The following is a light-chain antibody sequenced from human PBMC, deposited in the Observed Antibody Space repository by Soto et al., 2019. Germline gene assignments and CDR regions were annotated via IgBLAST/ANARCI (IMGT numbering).Light chain of an antibody. Sequence: QSVLTQPPSASGTPGQRVTISCSTSSSNLGDNTVNWYQHVPGTAPKLPIYSYDQRPSGVPDRFSGSKSGTSASLAISGLQSEDEADYYCAAWDASLDGYVLGTGTKVTVL. V-gene: IGLV1-44*01. CDR3: AAWDASLDGYV. J-gene: IGLJ1*01. CDR1: SSNLGDNT. CDR2: SYD.